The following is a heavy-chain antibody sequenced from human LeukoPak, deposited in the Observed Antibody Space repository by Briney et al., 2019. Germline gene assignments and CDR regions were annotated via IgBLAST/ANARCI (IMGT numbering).Heavy chain of an antibody. CDR3: AKSSSPMVVVVISDSYFDL. V-gene: IGHV3-9*03. J-gene: IGHJ2*01. D-gene: IGHD3-22*01. CDR2: INWNSGSI. Sequence: GGSLRLSCVASGFSFDDYAMHWVRQAPGKGLEWVSGINWNSGSIGYADSMKGRFTISRDNAKNSLYLQMNGLRLEDMALYYCAKSSSPMVVVVISDSYFDLWGRGTLVTVSS. CDR1: GFSFDDYA.